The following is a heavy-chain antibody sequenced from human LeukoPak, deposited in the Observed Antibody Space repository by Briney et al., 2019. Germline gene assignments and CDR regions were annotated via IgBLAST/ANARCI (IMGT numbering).Heavy chain of an antibody. CDR1: GGSFSGYY. V-gene: IGHV4-34*01. CDR2: INHSGST. Sequence: SETLSLTCAVYGGSFSGYYWSWIRQPPGKGLERIGEINHSGSTNYYPSLKSRVTISADTSKNQFSLKLSSVTAADTAVYYCARVKGYILTGYAYGMDVWGQGTTVTVSS. CDR3: ARVKGYILTGYAYGMDV. J-gene: IGHJ6*02. D-gene: IGHD3-9*01.